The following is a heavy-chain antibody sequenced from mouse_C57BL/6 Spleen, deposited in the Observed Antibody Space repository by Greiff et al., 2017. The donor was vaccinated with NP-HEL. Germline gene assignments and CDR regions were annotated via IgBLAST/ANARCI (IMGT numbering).Heavy chain of an antibody. CDR3: ARERDGYFDY. J-gene: IGHJ2*01. V-gene: IGHV1-26*01. CDR1: GYTFTDYY. Sequence: EVQLQQSGPELVKPGASVKISCKASGYTFTDYYMNWVKQSHGKSLEWIGDINPNNGGTSYNQKFKGKATVTVDKSSSTAYMELRSLTSEDSAVYYCARERDGYFDYWGQGTTLTVSS. D-gene: IGHD2-3*01. CDR2: INPNNGGT.